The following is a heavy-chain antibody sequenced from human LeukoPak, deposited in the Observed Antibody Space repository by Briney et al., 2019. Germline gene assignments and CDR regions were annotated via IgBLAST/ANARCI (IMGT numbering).Heavy chain of an antibody. V-gene: IGHV1-18*01. CDR2: ISAYNGNT. CDR1: GYTFTSYG. D-gene: IGHD1-26*01. CDR3: ARDLIKQGWELRGGFDP. Sequence: ASVKVSCKVSGYTFTSYGISWARQAPGQGLEWMGWISAYNGNTNYAQKLQGRVTMTTDTSTSTAYMELRSLRSDDTAVYYCARDLIKQGWELRGGFDPWGQGTLVTVSS. J-gene: IGHJ5*02.